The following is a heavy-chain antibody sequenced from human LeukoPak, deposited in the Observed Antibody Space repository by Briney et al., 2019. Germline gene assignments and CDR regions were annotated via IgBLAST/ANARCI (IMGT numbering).Heavy chain of an antibody. CDR1: GSTFTGYY. V-gene: IGHV1-2*06. CDR2: INPNSGGT. D-gene: IGHD6-19*01. CDR3: ARGRYSSGWYRGANWFDP. J-gene: IGHJ5*02. Sequence: ASVKVSCKASGSTFTGYYMHWVRPAPGQGLEWMGRINPNSGGTNYAQKFQGRVTMTRDTFISTAYMELSRLRSDDTAVYYCARGRYSSGWYRGANWFDPWGQGTLVTVSS.